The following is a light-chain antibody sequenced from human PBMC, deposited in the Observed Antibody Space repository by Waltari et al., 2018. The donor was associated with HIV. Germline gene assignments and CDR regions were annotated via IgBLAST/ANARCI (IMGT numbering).Light chain of an antibody. J-gene: IGKJ2*01. V-gene: IGKV1-33*01. CDR3: QQFDHLPYT. CDR1: QDISNY. CDR2: DAS. Sequence: DIQLAQSPSSLSASIGDRITITCQASQDISNYLNWYQQKPGKAPKRLIYDASNLQTGVPSRFSGSGSGTDFTFTITSLQPEDFATYYCQQFDHLPYTFGQGTRLEIK.